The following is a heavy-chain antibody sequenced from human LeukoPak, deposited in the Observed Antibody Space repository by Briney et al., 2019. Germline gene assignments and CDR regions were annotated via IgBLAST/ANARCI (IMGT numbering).Heavy chain of an antibody. CDR1: GGSFSGYY. CDR3: ARDGPLGGYYGMDV. V-gene: IGHV4-34*01. D-gene: IGHD3-3*01. J-gene: IGHJ6*02. Sequence: SETLSLTCAVYGGSFSGYYWSWIRQPPGKGLEWIGEINHSGSTSYNPSLKSRVTISVDTSKNQFSLKLSSVTAADTAVYYCARDGPLGGYYGMDVWGQGTTVTVSS. CDR2: INHSGST.